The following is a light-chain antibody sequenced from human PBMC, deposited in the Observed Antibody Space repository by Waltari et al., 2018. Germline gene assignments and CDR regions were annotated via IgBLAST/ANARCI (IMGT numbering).Light chain of an antibody. CDR3: AAWDDSLSGLYV. Sequence: QSVLTQPPSASGTPGQRVTISCSGSSSNIKNNYVSWYQQLPGTTPKLLIYRTNQRPSGVPDRFSGSKSGTSASLAISGLRSEDEADYYCAAWDDSLSGLYVFGTGTKVTVL. V-gene: IGLV1-47*01. CDR1: SSNIKNNY. CDR2: RTN. J-gene: IGLJ1*01.